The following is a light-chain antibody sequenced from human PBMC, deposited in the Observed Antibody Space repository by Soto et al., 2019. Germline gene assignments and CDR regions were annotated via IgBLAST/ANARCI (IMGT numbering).Light chain of an antibody. CDR1: SSDVGSYNS. CDR3: SSFTSSSSYV. V-gene: IGLV2-14*03. J-gene: IGLJ1*01. Sequence: QSVLAQPASVSGSPGQSITISCTGTSSDVGSYNSVSWYQQYPGKAPTLMIHDVSNRPSGVSNRFSGSKSGNTASLTISGLQAEDEADYYCSSFTSSSSYVFRSGTKVTVL. CDR2: DVS.